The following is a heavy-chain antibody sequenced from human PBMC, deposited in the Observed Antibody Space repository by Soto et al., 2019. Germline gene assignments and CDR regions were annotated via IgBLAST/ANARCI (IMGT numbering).Heavy chain of an antibody. CDR2: IQNHGYST. D-gene: IGHD1-20*01. Sequence: EVQLVESGGGLVQPGGSLRLSCEASGFTFSRDEMNWVRKAPGKGLEWIAYIQNHGYSTHYADSVKGRFTISRDNAKNTLYLQMSILAAEDTAIYYCARGYDAGCHFGYWGQGVLVTVSS. J-gene: IGHJ4*02. CDR3: ARGYDAGCHFGY. V-gene: IGHV3-48*03. CDR1: GFTFSRDE.